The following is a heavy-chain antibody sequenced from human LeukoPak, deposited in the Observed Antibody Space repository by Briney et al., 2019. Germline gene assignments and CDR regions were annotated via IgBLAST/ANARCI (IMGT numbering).Heavy chain of an antibody. J-gene: IGHJ4*02. CDR3: AREPMGGYFDY. CDR1: GGSFSGYY. Sequence: SETLSLTCAVYGGSFSGYYWSWIRQPPGKGLEWIGEINHSGSTYYNPSLKSRATISVDTSKNQFSLKLSSVTAADTAVYYCAREPMGGYFDYWGQGTLVTVSS. V-gene: IGHV4-34*09. CDR2: INHSGST. D-gene: IGHD2-15*01.